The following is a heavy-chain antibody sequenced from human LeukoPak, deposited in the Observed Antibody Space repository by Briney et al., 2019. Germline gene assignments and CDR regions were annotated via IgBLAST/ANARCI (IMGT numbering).Heavy chain of an antibody. CDR1: GGSFSGYY. Sequence: SETLSLTCAVYGGSFSGYYWSWIRQPPGKGLEWIGEINHSGSTNYNPSLKSRVTISVDTSKNQFSLKLSSVTAADTAVYYCAAYSGYWRTEHWGQGTLVTVSS. CDR2: INHSGST. J-gene: IGHJ1*01. V-gene: IGHV4-34*01. D-gene: IGHD1-26*01. CDR3: AAYSGYWRTEH.